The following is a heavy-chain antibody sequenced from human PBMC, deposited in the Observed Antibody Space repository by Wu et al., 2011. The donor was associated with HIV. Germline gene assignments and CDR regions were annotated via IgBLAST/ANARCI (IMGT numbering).Heavy chain of an antibody. J-gene: IGHJ6*02. CDR1: GGSFSSDS. CDR2: ITPKFDTA. Sequence: QVPLVQSGPEVKKPGSSVTVSCKTSGGSFSSDSINWVRQAPGQGLEWMGRITPKFDTANYAQKFQGRVTITTDESTSTAYMELSSLRSEDTAVYYCAGGKMATIIRRYQYYYYGMDVWGQGTTVTVSS. CDR3: AGGKMATIIRRYQYYYYGMDV. V-gene: IGHV1-69*05. D-gene: IGHD5-24*01.